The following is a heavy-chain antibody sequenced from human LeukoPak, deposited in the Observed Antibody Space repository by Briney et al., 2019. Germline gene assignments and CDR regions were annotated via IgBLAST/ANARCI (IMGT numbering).Heavy chain of an antibody. Sequence: GGSLRLSCAASRFTLSSYAMHWVRQAPGKGLEWVAVISYDGSNKYYADSVKGRFTISRDNSKNTLYLQMNSLRAEDTAVYYCARARGFLHPFDYWGQGPLVTVSS. CDR2: ISYDGSNK. CDR1: RFTLSSYA. J-gene: IGHJ4*02. CDR3: ARARGFLHPFDY. D-gene: IGHD3-10*01. V-gene: IGHV3-30-3*01.